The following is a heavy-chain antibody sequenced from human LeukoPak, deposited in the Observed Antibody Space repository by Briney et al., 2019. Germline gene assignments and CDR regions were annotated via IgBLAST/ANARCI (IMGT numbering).Heavy chain of an antibody. CDR3: APHTAAAQGDWFDP. J-gene: IGHJ5*02. Sequence: PSETLSLTCAVYGGSFSGYYWSWIRQPPGKGLEWIGEINHSGSTNYNPSLKSRVTISVDTSKNQFSLKLSSVTAADTAVYYCAPHTAAAQGDWFDPWGQGTLVTVSA. D-gene: IGHD6-13*01. V-gene: IGHV4-34*01. CDR1: GGSFSGYY. CDR2: INHSGST.